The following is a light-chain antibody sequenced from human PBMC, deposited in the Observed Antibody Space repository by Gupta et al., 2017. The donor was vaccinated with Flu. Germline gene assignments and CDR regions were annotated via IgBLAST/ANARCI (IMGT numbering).Light chain of an antibody. Sequence: DIQMTQSQSSLSASVGDRVTITCRASQSISSYLSWYQQKPGKAPKLLIYAASSLQSGVPSRFSGSGSGTDFTLTISSLQPEDFATYYCQQSYSTPPYSFGQGTKLEIK. V-gene: IGKV1-39*01. CDR1: QSISSY. CDR3: QQSYSTPPYS. J-gene: IGKJ2*03. CDR2: AAS.